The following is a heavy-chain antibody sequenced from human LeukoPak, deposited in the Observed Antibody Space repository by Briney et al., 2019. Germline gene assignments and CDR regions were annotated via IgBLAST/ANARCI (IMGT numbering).Heavy chain of an antibody. D-gene: IGHD6-13*01. Sequence: GGSLRLSCAASGFTFSSSAMSWVRQVPGKGLEWVSGISASGGSTSYADSVRGRFTISRDNSKNTLYVQMNSLRDEDTAVYYCAKGGIAAAEMIPTWGQGTLVTVSS. V-gene: IGHV3-23*01. CDR2: ISASGGST. J-gene: IGHJ5*02. CDR3: AKGGIAAAEMIPT. CDR1: GFTFSSSA.